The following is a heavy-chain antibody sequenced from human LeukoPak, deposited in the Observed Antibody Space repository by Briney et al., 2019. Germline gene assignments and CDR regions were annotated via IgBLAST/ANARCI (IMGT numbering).Heavy chain of an antibody. J-gene: IGHJ6*02. CDR1: GFTFSDYY. D-gene: IGHD3-3*01. V-gene: IGHV3-11*01. CDR3: ARDTRGDFWSGYSTYYYYYGMDV. CDR2: ISSSGSTI. Sequence: GGSLRLSCAASGFTFSDYYMSWIRQAPGKGLEWVSYISSSGSTIYYADSVKGRFPISRDNAKNSLYLQMNSLRAEDTAVYYCARDTRGDFWSGYSTYYYYYGMDVWGQGTTVTVSS.